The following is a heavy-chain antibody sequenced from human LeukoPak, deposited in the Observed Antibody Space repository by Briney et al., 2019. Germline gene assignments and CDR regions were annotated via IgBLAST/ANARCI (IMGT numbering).Heavy chain of an antibody. CDR2: INPSGGST. D-gene: IGHD6-13*01. V-gene: IGHV1-46*01. J-gene: IGHJ6*03. Sequence: ASVKVSCKASGYTFTSYYMHWVRQAPGQGLEWMGIINPSGGSTSYAQKFQGRVTMTRDMSTSTVYMELSSLRSEDTAVYYCARTGAAGTYYYYYMDVWGKGTTVTISS. CDR1: GYTFTSYY. CDR3: ARTGAAGTYYYYYMDV.